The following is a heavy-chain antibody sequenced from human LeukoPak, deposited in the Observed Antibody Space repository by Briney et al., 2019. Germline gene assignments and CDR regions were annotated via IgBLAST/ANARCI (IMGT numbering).Heavy chain of an antibody. J-gene: IGHJ4*02. Sequence: RAGGSLRLSCAASGFTFTSYSMNWVRQAPGKGLEWVSTISGGGGSTYYADSVKGRFTISRDNSKNTLYLQMNSLRAEDTAVYYCAKDVSDITMVRGVTNFPDYWGQGTLVTVSS. CDR1: GFTFTSYS. D-gene: IGHD3-10*01. V-gene: IGHV3-23*01. CDR3: AKDVSDITMVRGVTNFPDY. CDR2: ISGGGGST.